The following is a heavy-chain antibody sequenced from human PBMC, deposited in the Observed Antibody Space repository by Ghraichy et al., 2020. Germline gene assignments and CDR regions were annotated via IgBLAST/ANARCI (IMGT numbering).Heavy chain of an antibody. CDR3: ARDPQLGPVAYFDY. D-gene: IGHD6-19*01. CDR1: GFSLSTSGMC. CDR2: IDWDDDK. Sequence: SGPTLVKPTQTLTLTCTFSGFSLSTSGMCVSWIRQPPGKALEWLARIDWDDDKYYSTSLKTRLTISKDTSKNQVVLTMTNMDPVDTATYYCARDPQLGPVAYFDYWGQGTLVTVSS. V-gene: IGHV2-70*11. J-gene: IGHJ4*02.